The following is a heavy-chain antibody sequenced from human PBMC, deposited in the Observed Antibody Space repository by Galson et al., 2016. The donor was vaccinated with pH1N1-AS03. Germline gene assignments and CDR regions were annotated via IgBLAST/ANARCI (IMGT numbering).Heavy chain of an antibody. Sequence: SLRLSCAASGFTFSSYAMNWVRQAPGKGLEWVSAISNSGGTTYYADSVKGRFTISRDNSKNTLYLQMNSLRAEDTAVYYCEKASAAAGTRTFDYWGQGTLVTVSS. CDR3: EKASAAAGTRTFDY. CDR2: ISNSGGTT. D-gene: IGHD6-13*01. J-gene: IGHJ4*02. CDR1: GFTFSSYA. V-gene: IGHV3-23*01.